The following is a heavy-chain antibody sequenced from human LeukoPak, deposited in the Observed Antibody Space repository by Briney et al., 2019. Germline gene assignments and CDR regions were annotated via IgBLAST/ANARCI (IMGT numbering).Heavy chain of an antibody. CDR2: INPSGGST. V-gene: IGHV1-46*01. CDR1: GYTFISDY. D-gene: IGHD5-24*01. CDR3: ARETGDGYNALDY. J-gene: IGHJ4*02. Sequence: ASVTVSFTSSGYTFISDYMHWVRQAPGQGLAWMGIINPSGGSTFYAQKFQGRVIMTRDTSTTTVYMELSSLGSEDTAVYYCARETGDGYNALDYWGQGTLVTVSS.